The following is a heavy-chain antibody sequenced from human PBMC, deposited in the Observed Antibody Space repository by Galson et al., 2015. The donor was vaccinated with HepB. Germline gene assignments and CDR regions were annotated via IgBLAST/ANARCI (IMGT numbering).Heavy chain of an antibody. CDR3: ARGQGYGDYASDY. CDR1: GFTFSSYG. CDR2: IWYDGSNK. J-gene: IGHJ4*02. Sequence: SLRLSCAASGFTFSSYGMHWVRQAPGKGLEWVAVIWYDGSNKYYADSVKGRFTISRDNSKNTLYLQMNSLRAEDKAVYYCARGQGYGDYASDYWGQGTLVTVSS. D-gene: IGHD4-17*01. V-gene: IGHV3-33*01.